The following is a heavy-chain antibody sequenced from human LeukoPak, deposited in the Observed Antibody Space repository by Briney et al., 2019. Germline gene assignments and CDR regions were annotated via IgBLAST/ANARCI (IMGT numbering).Heavy chain of an antibody. J-gene: IGHJ5*02. D-gene: IGHD2-15*01. CDR2: ISGSGGST. CDR1: GFTFSSYA. CDR3: VKGGDIVVVVAATLHNWFDP. Sequence: GGSLRLSCAASGFTFSSYAMSWVRQAPGKGLEWVSAISGSGGSTYYADSVKGRFTISRDNPKNTLYLQMNSLRAEDTAVYYCVKGGDIVVVVAATLHNWFDPWGQGTLVTVSS. V-gene: IGHV3-23*01.